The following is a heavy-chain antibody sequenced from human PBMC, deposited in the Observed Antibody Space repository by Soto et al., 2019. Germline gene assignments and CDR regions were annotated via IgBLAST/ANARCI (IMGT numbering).Heavy chain of an antibody. CDR3: ARDRSWQQLVLHYFDY. V-gene: IGHV3-20*04. Sequence: EVHLVESGGGVVRPGGSLRLSCAASGFTLDDYGMSWVRQAPGKGREWVSGINWNGGSTGYADSVKGRFTISRDNAKNSLYLQRNSLRAEDTALYYCARDRSWQQLVLHYFDYWGQGTLVTVSS. D-gene: IGHD6-13*01. CDR1: GFTLDDYG. J-gene: IGHJ4*02. CDR2: INWNGGST.